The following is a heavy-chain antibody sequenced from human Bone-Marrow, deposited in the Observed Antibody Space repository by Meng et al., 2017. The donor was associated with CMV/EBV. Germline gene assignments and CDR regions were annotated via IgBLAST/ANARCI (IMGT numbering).Heavy chain of an antibody. V-gene: IGHV4-34*01. CDR2: INHSGST. Sequence: SETLSLTCAVYGGSFSGYYWSWIRQPPGKGLEWIGEINHSGSTNYNPSLKSRVTISVDTSKNQFSLKLSSVTAADTAVYYCAISSFIVVVPAAIPYYYGLDVWGQGTTVTVSS. J-gene: IGHJ6*02. CDR3: AISSFIVVVPAAIPYYYGLDV. D-gene: IGHD2-2*01. CDR1: GGSFSGYY.